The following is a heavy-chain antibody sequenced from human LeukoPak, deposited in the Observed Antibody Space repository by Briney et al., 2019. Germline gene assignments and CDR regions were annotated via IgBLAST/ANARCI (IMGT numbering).Heavy chain of an antibody. J-gene: IGHJ4*02. V-gene: IGHV3-49*04. Sequence: GGSLRLSCAASGFTFGDYAMGWVRQAPGKGLEWVGFIRSKAYGGTTEYAASVKGRFTISRDDSKSIAYPQMNSLKTEDTAVYYCTRCLWGYFWSGYFFFDYWGQGTLVTVSS. CDR1: GFTFGDYA. CDR3: TRCLWGYFWSGYFFFDY. D-gene: IGHD3-3*01. CDR2: IRSKAYGGTT.